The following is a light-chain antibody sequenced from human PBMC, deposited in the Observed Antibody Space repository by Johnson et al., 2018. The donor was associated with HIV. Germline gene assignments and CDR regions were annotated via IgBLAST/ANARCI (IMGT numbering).Light chain of an antibody. CDR1: SSNIGNNY. Sequence: QSILTQPPSVSAAPGQKVTISCSGSSSNIGNNYVSWYQHLPGTAPKLLIYENNKRPSGIPDRFSGSKSGTSATLGITGLQTGAEADYYCGTWDSSLSAYVFGTGTKVTGL. V-gene: IGLV1-51*02. CDR2: ENN. CDR3: GTWDSSLSAYV. J-gene: IGLJ1*01.